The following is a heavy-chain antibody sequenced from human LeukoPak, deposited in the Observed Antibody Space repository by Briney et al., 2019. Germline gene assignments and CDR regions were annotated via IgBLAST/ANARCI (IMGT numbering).Heavy chain of an antibody. V-gene: IGHV4-39*01. D-gene: IGHD3-22*01. CDR3: ASSFSYYYDSSGYYPYDY. CDR2: IYYSGST. Sequence: SETLSLTCTVSGGSISSSSYYWGWIRQPPGKGLEWIGSIYYSGSTYYNPSLKSRVTISVDTSKNQFSLKLSSVTAADTAVYYCASSFSYYYDSSGYYPYDYWGQGTLVTVSP. J-gene: IGHJ4*02. CDR1: GGSISSSSYY.